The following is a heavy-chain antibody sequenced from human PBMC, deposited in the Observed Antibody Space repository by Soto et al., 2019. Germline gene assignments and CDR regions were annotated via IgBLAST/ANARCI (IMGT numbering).Heavy chain of an antibody. Sequence: SETLSLTCTVSGGSIISYYWSWIRQPPGKGLEWIGYIYYSGSTNYNPSLKSRVTISVDTSKNQFSLKLSSVTAADTAVYYCARDGGAAGTPFYYYYYGMDVWGQGTTVTVSS. CDR2: IYYSGST. J-gene: IGHJ6*02. D-gene: IGHD6-13*01. CDR1: GGSIISYY. V-gene: IGHV4-59*01. CDR3: ARDGGAAGTPFYYYYYGMDV.